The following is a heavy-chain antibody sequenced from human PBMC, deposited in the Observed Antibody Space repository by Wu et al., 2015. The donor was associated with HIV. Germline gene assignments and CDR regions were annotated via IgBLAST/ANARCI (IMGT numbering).Heavy chain of an antibody. Sequence: QVQLVQSGAEVKKPGSSVKVSCKASGGTFRNYAMHWVRQAPGQGLEWMGGVTPIFRTANYAQKFQGRVTITEDESTTTAYMELSSLRSEDTAVYYCARDRDGYNPLGYFDLWGRGTLVTVSS. D-gene: IGHD5-24*01. V-gene: IGHV1-69*13. CDR1: GGTFRNYA. CDR3: ARDRDGYNPLGYFDL. CDR2: VTPIFRTA. J-gene: IGHJ2*01.